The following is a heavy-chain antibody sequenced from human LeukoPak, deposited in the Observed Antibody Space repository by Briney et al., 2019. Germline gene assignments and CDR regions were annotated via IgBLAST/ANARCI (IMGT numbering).Heavy chain of an antibody. D-gene: IGHD3-9*01. CDR2: ISAYNGNT. CDR1: GYTFTSYG. Sequence: GASVKVSCKASGYTFTSYGISWVRQAPGQGLEWMVWISAYNGNTNYAQKLQGRVTMTTDTSTSTAYMELRSLRSDDTAVYYCARDQRYFDWPPTYNWFDPWGQGTLVTVSS. V-gene: IGHV1-18*01. CDR3: ARDQRYFDWPPTYNWFDP. J-gene: IGHJ5*02.